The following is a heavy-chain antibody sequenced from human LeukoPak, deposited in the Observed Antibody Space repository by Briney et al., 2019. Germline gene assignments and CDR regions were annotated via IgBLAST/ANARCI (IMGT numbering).Heavy chain of an antibody. Sequence: SETLSLTCTVSGGSISGYYWSWIRQPAGKGLECIGRIYTSGSTNYNPSLKSRVTMSVDTSKNQFSLKLSSVTAADTAVYYCARERSGYDPYHFDYWGQGTLVTVSS. CDR3: ARERSGYDPYHFDY. CDR2: IYTSGST. D-gene: IGHD5-12*01. CDR1: GGSISGYY. V-gene: IGHV4-4*07. J-gene: IGHJ4*02.